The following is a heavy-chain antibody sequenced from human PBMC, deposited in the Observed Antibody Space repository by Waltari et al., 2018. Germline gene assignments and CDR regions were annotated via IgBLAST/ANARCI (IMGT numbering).Heavy chain of an antibody. V-gene: IGHV1-69*01. D-gene: IGHD3-22*01. J-gene: IGHJ4*02. Sequence: QVQLVQSGAEVKKPGSSVKVSCKASGGTFSSYAISWVRQAPGQGLEWMGGIIPIFGKAKYAQKFQGRVTMTADESTSTAYMELSSLRSEDTAVYYCAGYYYDSSGHGGGFDYWGQGTLVTVSS. CDR3: AGYYYDSSGHGGGFDY. CDR1: GGTFSSYA. CDR2: IIPIFGKA.